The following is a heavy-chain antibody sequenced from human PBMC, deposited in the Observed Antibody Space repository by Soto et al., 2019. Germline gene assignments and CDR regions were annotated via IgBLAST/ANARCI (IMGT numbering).Heavy chain of an antibody. CDR3: ARRKERSGPNYFDL. V-gene: IGHV1-8*01. CDR1: GGTFTKYD. Sequence: ASLKVSCKASGGTFTKYDFNWVRQATGQGLEWMGWMNPSNGNAGYAQKYRGRVTMTSSTSITTAYMELSGLRYDDTAVYYCARRKERSGPNYFDLWGQGTLVTVSS. CDR2: MNPSNGNA. J-gene: IGHJ4*02. D-gene: IGHD6-25*01.